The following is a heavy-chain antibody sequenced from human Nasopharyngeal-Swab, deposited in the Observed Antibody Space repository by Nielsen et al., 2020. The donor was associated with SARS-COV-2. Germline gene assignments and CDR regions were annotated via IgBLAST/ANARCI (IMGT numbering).Heavy chain of an antibody. V-gene: IGHV3-53*04. CDR1: GFTVGRNF. CDR2: ISSDDSP. J-gene: IGHJ3*02. Sequence: GESLKISCAASGFTVGRNFMSWVRQAPGKGLEWVSYISSDDSPQYADSVKGRFTISRHPSENTMYLQMNSLRAEDTAIYYCARVGYLYLYGAFDIWGQGTLVTVSS. CDR3: ARVGYLYLYGAFDI. D-gene: IGHD1-1*01.